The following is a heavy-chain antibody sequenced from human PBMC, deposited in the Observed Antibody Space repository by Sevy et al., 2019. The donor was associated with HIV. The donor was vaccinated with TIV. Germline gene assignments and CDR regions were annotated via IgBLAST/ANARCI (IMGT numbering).Heavy chain of an antibody. V-gene: IGHV3-23*01. J-gene: IGHJ4*02. Sequence: GGSLRLSCAASGFIFNSYVMNWVRQAPGKGLEWVSAISGHGGSTYYADSVKGRFTISRDNSRKILDLEMNNLRAEDMAVYYCAGGFWSGYDYWGQGTLVTVSS. CDR2: ISGHGGST. CDR1: GFIFNSYV. D-gene: IGHD3-3*01. CDR3: AGGFWSGYDY.